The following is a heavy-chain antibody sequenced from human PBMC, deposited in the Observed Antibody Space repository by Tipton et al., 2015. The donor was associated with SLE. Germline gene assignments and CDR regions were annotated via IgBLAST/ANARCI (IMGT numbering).Heavy chain of an antibody. J-gene: IGHJ4*02. CDR3: AKTDGSCYSGLRN. CDR2: ITSSGANT. CDR1: GFTFSTYD. Sequence: SLRLSCAASGFTFSTYDMTWVRQAPGKGLEWVSCITSSGANTYYTDSVKGRFTISRDNSKNTLYLQMDSLRAEDTAVYYCAKTDGSCYSGLRNWGQGTLVTVSS. D-gene: IGHD2-15*01. V-gene: IGHV3-23*01.